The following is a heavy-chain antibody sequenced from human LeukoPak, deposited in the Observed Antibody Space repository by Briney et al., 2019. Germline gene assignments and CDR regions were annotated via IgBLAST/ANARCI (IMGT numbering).Heavy chain of an antibody. Sequence: GGSLRLSCAASGFTFSSYGMHWVHQAPGKGLEWVAVISYDGSNKYYADSVKGRFTISRDNSKNTLYLQMNSLRAEDTAVYYCAKAPYDSSGYELHVFDYWGQGTLVTVSS. CDR3: AKAPYDSSGYELHVFDY. V-gene: IGHV3-30*18. CDR1: GFTFSSYG. CDR2: ISYDGSNK. D-gene: IGHD3-22*01. J-gene: IGHJ4*02.